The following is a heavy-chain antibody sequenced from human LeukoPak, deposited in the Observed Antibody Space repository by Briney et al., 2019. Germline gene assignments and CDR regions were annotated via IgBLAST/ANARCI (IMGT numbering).Heavy chain of an antibody. CDR2: IYYSGST. V-gene: IGHV4-61*08. D-gene: IGHD1-1*01. Sequence: SQTLSLTCAVSGGSISSGGYSWSWIRQPPGKGLEWIGYIYYSGSTNYNPSLKSRVTISVDTSKTLFSLKLSSVTAADTAVYHCARDRGLGTWFDPWGQGTLVTVSS. CDR3: ARDRGLGTWFDP. J-gene: IGHJ5*02. CDR1: GGSISSGGYS.